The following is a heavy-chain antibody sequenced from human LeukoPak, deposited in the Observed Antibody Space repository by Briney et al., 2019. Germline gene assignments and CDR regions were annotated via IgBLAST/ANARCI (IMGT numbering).Heavy chain of an antibody. CDR1: GGSISSGSYY. V-gene: IGHV4-61*02. Sequence: SQTLSLTCTVSGGSISSGSYYWSWIRQPAGKGLEWIGRIYTSGSTNYNPSLKSRVTISVDTSKNQFSLKLSSVTAADTAVYYCARGPYYDSSGYYLEPYFDYWGQGTLVTVSS. D-gene: IGHD3-22*01. J-gene: IGHJ4*02. CDR2: IYTSGST. CDR3: ARGPYYDSSGYYLEPYFDY.